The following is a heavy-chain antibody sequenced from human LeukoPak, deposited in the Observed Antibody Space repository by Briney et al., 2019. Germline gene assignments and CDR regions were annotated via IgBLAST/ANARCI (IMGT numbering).Heavy chain of an antibody. D-gene: IGHD3-9*01. Sequence: SETLSLTCTVSGGSISTSYYYWGWIRQPPGKGLEWIGNIHNSESTYYNPSLKSRVTISVDTSKNQFSLKLSSVTAADTAVYYCARGKVLRYFDWLSIPYYYYGMDVWGQGTTVTVSS. CDR3: ARGKVLRYFDWLSIPYYYYGMDV. CDR2: IHNSEST. V-gene: IGHV4-39*07. CDR1: GGSISTSYYY. J-gene: IGHJ6*02.